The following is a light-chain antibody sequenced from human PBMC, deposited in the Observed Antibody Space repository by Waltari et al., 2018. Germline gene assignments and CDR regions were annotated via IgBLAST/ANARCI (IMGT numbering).Light chain of an antibody. CDR2: WVF. CDR1: QSLVPVDGNTY. J-gene: IGKJ2*01. CDR3: MQGTRWPYT. V-gene: IGKV2-30*02. Sequence: VMTQSPVSLSVTLGQAASISCKSSQSLVPVDGNTYLNWFHQRPGQSPRRLIYWVFNRDSGFPDRFSGSGSGTDFTLRISRVEAEDVGVYYCMQGTRWPYTCGQGTQLDIK.